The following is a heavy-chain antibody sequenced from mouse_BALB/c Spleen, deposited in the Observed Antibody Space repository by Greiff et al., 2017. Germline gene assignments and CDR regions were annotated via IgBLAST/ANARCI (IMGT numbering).Heavy chain of an antibody. CDR3: AREGDYRYEAY. J-gene: IGHJ3*01. V-gene: IGHV1-18*01. CDR1: GYTFTDYN. Sequence: VHVKQSGPELVKPGASVKIPCKASGYTFTDYNMDWVKQSHGKSLEWIGDINPNNGGTIYNQKFKGKATLTVDKSSSTAYMELRSLTSEDTAVYYCAREGDYRYEAYWGQGTLVTVSA. D-gene: IGHD2-14*01. CDR2: INPNNGGT.